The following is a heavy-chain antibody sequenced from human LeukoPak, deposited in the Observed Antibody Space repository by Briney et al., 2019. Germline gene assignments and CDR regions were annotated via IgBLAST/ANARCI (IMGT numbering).Heavy chain of an antibody. CDR2: ISGNGLGT. CDR1: GFTFSRNA. J-gene: IGHJ4*02. Sequence: GGSLGLSCAASGFTFSRNAMNWVRQAPGKGLEWVAAISGNGLGTYYADSVKGRFNISRDNSRNTLYLQMNSLRIEDTAFYYCAKDANYLRSSGYLVPIDFWGKGTLVTVSS. CDR3: AKDANYLRSSGYLVPIDF. D-gene: IGHD3-22*01. V-gene: IGHV3-23*01.